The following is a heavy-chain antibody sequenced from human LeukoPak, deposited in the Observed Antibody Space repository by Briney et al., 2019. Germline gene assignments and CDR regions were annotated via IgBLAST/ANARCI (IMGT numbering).Heavy chain of an antibody. Sequence: PGGSLRLSCAASGFTFSSYAMHWGRPTPGKGLEWVAVISYDGSNKYYADSVKGRFTISRDNSKNTLYLQMNSLRAEDTAVYYCARDSKGPRDRYSSGWYPDYWGQGTLVTVSS. J-gene: IGHJ4*02. CDR2: ISYDGSNK. CDR3: ARDSKGPRDRYSSGWYPDY. CDR1: GFTFSSYA. D-gene: IGHD6-19*01. V-gene: IGHV3-30*04.